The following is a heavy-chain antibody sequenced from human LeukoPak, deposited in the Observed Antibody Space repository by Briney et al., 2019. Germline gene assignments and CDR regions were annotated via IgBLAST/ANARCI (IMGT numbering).Heavy chain of an antibody. D-gene: IGHD6-13*01. CDR3: ARDRGGYSSSWTTGVFDY. Sequence: GGSLRLSCAASGFTFSTKWMTWVRQAPGKGLEWVANIKQDGSEKYYVDSVKGRFTISRDNAKNSLYLQMNSLRAEDTAVYYCARDRGGYSSSWTTGVFDYWGQGTLVTVSS. CDR2: IKQDGSEK. CDR1: GFTFSTKW. V-gene: IGHV3-7*01. J-gene: IGHJ4*02.